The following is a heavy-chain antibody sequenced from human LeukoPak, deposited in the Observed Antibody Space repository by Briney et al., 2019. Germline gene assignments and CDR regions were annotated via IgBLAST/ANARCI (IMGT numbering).Heavy chain of an antibody. V-gene: IGHV3-30*04. CDR3: ARWLYSNYEGYYFDY. CDR2: ISYDGSNK. D-gene: IGHD4-11*01. J-gene: IGHJ4*02. CDR1: GFTFSSYA. Sequence: PGGSLRLSCAASGFTFSSYAMHWVRQAPGKGLEWVAVISYDGSNKYYADSVKGRFTISRDNSKNTLYLQMNSLRAEDTAVYYCARWLYSNYEGYYFDYWGQGTLVTVSS.